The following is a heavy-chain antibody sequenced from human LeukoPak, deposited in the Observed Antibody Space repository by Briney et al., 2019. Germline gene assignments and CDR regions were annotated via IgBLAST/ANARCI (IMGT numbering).Heavy chain of an antibody. CDR2: IYHSGST. D-gene: IGHD6-13*01. J-gene: IGHJ4*02. CDR3: ARDDLYSSSWYGY. Sequence: SETLSLTCAVYGGSFSGYYWSWIRQPPGKGLEWIGSIYHSGSTYYNPSLKSRVTISVDTSKNQFSLKLSSVTAADTAVYYCARDDLYSSSWYGYWGQGTLVTVSS. CDR1: GGSFSGYY. V-gene: IGHV4-34*01.